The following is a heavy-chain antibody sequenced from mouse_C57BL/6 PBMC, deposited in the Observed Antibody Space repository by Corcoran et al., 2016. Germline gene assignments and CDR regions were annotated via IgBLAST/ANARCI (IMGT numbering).Heavy chain of an antibody. CDR2: IRPNNVGT. CDR3: QLRSSAY. V-gene: IGHV1-26*01. J-gene: IGHJ3*01. CDR1: GYTFTNYY. D-gene: IGHD1-1*01. Sequence: EVQLQQSGPEVVKPGASVKISCKASGYTFTNYYMNWVKQSHGKGLEWIGDIRPNNVGTSYNQKFKGKVTLTVDKSSSTAYMELRSLTSEDSAVDYCQLRSSAYWGQGTLVTVSA.